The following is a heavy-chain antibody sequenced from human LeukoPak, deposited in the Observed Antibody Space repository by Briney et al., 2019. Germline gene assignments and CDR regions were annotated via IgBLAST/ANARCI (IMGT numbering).Heavy chain of an antibody. CDR2: IYTSGST. V-gene: IGHV4-4*07. Sequence: PSETLSLTCTVSGASISSFYRSWIRQPAGKGLEWIGRIYTSGSTNYNPSLKSRVTMSVDTSKNQFSLKLSSVTAADTAVYYCARDLYKSGWLVRGMDVWGQGTTVTVS. CDR1: GASISSFY. D-gene: IGHD6-19*01. CDR3: ARDLYKSGWLVRGMDV. J-gene: IGHJ6*02.